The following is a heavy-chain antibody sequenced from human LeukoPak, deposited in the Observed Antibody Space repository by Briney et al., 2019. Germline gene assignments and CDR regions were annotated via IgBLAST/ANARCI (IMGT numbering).Heavy chain of an antibody. CDR2: IKQDGSEK. CDR1: GFTFSSYW. V-gene: IGHV3-7*04. CDR3: ARGSDYYDSSGLFDY. D-gene: IGHD3-22*01. J-gene: IGHJ4*02. Sequence: PGGSLRLSCAASGFTFSSYWMSWVRQAPGKGLEWVANIKQDGSEKYYVDSVKGRFTISRDNAMNSLYLQMNSLRAEDTAVYYCARGSDYYDSSGLFDYWGQGTLVTVSS.